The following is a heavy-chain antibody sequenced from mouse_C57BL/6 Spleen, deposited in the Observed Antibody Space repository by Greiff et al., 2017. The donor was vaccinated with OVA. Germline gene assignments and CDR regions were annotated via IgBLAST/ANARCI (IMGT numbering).Heavy chain of an antibody. CDR2: INPNYGTT. J-gene: IGHJ3*01. CDR3: AREGAFVWNFAY. V-gene: IGHV1-39*01. CDR1: GYSFTDYN. Sequence: VQLQQSGPELVKPGASVKLSCKASGYSFTDYNMNWVKQSNGKSLEWIGVINPNYGTTSYNQKFKGKATLTVDQSSSTAYMQLHSLTSADSSVYFCAREGAFVWNFAYWGQGTMLTVSA.